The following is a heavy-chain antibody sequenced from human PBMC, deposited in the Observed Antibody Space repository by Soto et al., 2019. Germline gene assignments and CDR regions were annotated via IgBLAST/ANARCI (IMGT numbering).Heavy chain of an antibody. V-gene: IGHV4-28*01. CDR3: ARREIQGPIDY. CDR1: GYSISSSNW. Sequence: QVQLQESGPGLVKPSDTLSLTCAVSGYSISSSNWCGWIRQPPGKGLEWIGYIYYSGTTCYNPSLKSRVTMSVDTSKNQFSLKLTSVTAVDTAVYYCARREIQGPIDYWGQGTLVTVSS. CDR2: IYYSGTT. J-gene: IGHJ4*02. D-gene: IGHD1-26*01.